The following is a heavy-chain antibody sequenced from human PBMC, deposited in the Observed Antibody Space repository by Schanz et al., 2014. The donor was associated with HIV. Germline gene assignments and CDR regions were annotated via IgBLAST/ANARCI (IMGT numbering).Heavy chain of an antibody. V-gene: IGHV3-30*04. CDR1: GFTLSNSA. CDR3: AKDRRGGYQFLYGLDV. CDR2: YDGRKT. D-gene: IGHD2-2*01. Sequence: QVQMVESGGGVVQPGRSLRLSCAPSGFTLSNSAMHWVRQAPGKGLEWVAYDGRKTYYADSAKGRFTISRDTSKNTLYLQMNRLRAEDTAVYYCAKDRRGGYQFLYGLDVWGQGTTVTVSS. J-gene: IGHJ6*02.